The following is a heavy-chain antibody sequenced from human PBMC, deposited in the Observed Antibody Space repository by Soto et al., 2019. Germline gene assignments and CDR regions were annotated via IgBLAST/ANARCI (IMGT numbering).Heavy chain of an antibody. D-gene: IGHD2-15*01. CDR3: ATDRFYCSGGSCYPSYFDY. Sequence: GASVKVSCKVSGYTLTELSMHWVRQAPGKGLEWMGGFDPEDGETIYAQKFQGRVTMTEDTSTDTAYTELSSLRSEDTAVYYCATDRFYCSGGSCYPSYFDYWGQGTLVTVSS. J-gene: IGHJ4*02. V-gene: IGHV1-24*01. CDR1: GYTLTELS. CDR2: FDPEDGET.